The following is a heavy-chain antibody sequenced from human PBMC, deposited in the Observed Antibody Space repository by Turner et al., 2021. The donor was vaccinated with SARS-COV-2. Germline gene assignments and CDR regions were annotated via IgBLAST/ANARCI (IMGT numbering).Heavy chain of an antibody. CDR1: GFTFSSYS. D-gene: IGHD3-3*01. CDR3: AREDDFWSGYQYYRMDV. CDR2: ISSRTIFI. V-gene: IGHV3-21*01. J-gene: IGHJ6*02. Sequence: VQPVESWGGLVKPWGSLRPPCAASGFTFSSYSMNWVRQAPGRGLEWVSSISSRTIFIYYADSVKGRFTISRDNAKNSLYLQMNSLRAEDTAVYYCAREDDFWSGYQYYRMDVWGQGTTVTVSS.